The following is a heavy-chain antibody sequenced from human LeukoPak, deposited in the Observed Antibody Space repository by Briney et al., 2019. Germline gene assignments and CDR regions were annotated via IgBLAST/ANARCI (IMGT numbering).Heavy chain of an antibody. CDR3: ARRAGAYSHPYDY. CDR2: ISGSDGRT. Sequence: PGGSLRLSCAASGFTVISNSMSWVRQAPGKGLEWVSAISGSDGRTYYADSVKGRFTVSRDNSKNTLYLQMNSLRAEDTAVYYCARRAGAYSHPYDYWGQGTLVTVSS. CDR1: GFTVISNS. D-gene: IGHD4/OR15-4a*01. V-gene: IGHV3-23*01. J-gene: IGHJ4*02.